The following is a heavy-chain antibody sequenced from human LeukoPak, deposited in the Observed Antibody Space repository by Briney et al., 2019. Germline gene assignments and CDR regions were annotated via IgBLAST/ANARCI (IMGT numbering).Heavy chain of an antibody. Sequence: SETLSLTCTVSGGSISSSSYYWGWIRQPPGKGLEWIGSIYYSGSTYYNPSLKSRVTMSVDTSKNQFSLKLSSVTAADTAVYYCARDKAGTLAFDIWGQGTMVTVSS. D-gene: IGHD3-10*01. J-gene: IGHJ3*02. CDR1: GGSISSSSYY. CDR3: ARDKAGTLAFDI. V-gene: IGHV4-39*07. CDR2: IYYSGST.